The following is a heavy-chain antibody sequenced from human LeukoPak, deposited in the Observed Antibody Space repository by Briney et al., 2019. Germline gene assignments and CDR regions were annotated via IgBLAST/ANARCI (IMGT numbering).Heavy chain of an antibody. V-gene: IGHV5-51*01. CDR1: AYSPTTFW. CDR3: CITVRGSSPFDY. CDR2: IYPGDSDT. J-gene: IGHJ4*02. D-gene: IGHD6-6*01. Sequence: GESLNISRKAFAYSPTTFWIGCVRQMPAKGLEWMGIIYPGDSDTRYSPSFQGQGTISADKSISTAYLHWITLKAADDTMYYCCITVRGSSPFDYLGQGTLVTVSS.